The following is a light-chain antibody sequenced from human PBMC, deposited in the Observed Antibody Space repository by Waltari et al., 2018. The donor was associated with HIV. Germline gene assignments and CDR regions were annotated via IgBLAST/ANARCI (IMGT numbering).Light chain of an antibody. CDR3: QQFDMLPET. CDR1: QAIDSSH. J-gene: IGKJ1*01. CDR2: GGS. V-gene: IGKV3-20*01. Sequence: EIALTQSPRTLSLSPGDGGTIFCRASQAIDSSHLAWYQHKPGQSPRLLMYGGSVRATDVPDRFSGSVSGTDFTLSIARVEPEDFAVYYCQQFDMLPETYGQGTKVE.